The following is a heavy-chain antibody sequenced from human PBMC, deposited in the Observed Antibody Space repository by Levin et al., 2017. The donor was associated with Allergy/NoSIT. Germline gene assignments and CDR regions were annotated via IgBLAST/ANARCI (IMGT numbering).Heavy chain of an antibody. CDR1: GVSVSSADYY. J-gene: IGHJ4*02. CDR2: IRYNDST. V-gene: IGHV4-30-4*08. CDR3: ARVAGYSYGYYFDY. D-gene: IGHD5-18*01. Sequence: SETLSLTCIVSGPVSGVSVSSADYYWSWIRQHPGKGLEWIGYIRYNDSTHYNPSLKSRVTISVDRSKNQFSLNLSSVTAADTAVYYCARVAGYSYGYYFDYWGQGTLVTVSS.